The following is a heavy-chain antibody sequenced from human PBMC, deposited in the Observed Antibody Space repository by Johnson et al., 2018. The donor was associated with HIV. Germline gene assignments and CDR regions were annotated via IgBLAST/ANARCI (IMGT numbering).Heavy chain of an antibody. V-gene: IGHV3-30*02. D-gene: IGHD6-6*01. J-gene: IGHJ3*02. CDR1: GFTFDDYG. CDR3: AFIEYSSLDAFDI. CDR2: IHYDGSNK. Sequence: QLVESGGGLVKPGGSLRLSCAASGFTFDDYGMSWVRQAPGKGLEWVAFIHYDGSNKYYADSVKGRFTISRDNSKNTLYLQMNSLRAEDTAVYYCAFIEYSSLDAFDIWGQGTMVTVSS.